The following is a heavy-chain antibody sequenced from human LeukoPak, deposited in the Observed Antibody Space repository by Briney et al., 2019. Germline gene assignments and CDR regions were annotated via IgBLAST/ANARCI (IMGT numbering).Heavy chain of an antibody. J-gene: IGHJ4*02. CDR1: GFTFETYA. D-gene: IGHD6-13*01. CDR2: VSYDGGSK. CDR3: ARVKGGIAAAGNYFDY. V-gene: IGHV3-30-3*01. Sequence: GGSLRLSCAASGFTFETYAMHWVRQGPGKGLEWVALVSYDGGSKYYADSVKGRITISRDNSKNTLHLQMNSLRTEDTAVYYCARVKGGIAAAGNYFDYWGQGTLVTVSS.